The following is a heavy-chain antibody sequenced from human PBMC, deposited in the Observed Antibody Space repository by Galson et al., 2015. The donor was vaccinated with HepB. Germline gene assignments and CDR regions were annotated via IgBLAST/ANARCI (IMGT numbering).Heavy chain of an antibody. V-gene: IGHV3-30*02. Sequence: SLRLSCAASGFTFSSYGMHWVRQAPGKGLEWVAFIRYDGSNKYYADSVKGRFTISRDNSKNTLYLQMNSLRAEDTAVYYCAKELYYYVLYYYYYGMDVWGQGTTVTVSS. J-gene: IGHJ6*02. CDR3: AKELYYYVLYYYYYGMDV. D-gene: IGHD3-10*02. CDR1: GFTFSSYG. CDR2: IRYDGSNK.